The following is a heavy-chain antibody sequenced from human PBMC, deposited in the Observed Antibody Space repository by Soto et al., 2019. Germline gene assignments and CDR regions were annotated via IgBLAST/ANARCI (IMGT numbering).Heavy chain of an antibody. CDR1: GFTFSSHA. Sequence: EVQLLESGGDLVQPGGSLRLSCVASGFTFSSHAMTWVRQAPGKGLEWVSSLSNSGDSTYSADSVKARFTMSRDTSKNTLYLQMNSLRAEDTAVYYCAKVAIRVTAGGNHGLDVWGQGTTVTVSS. CDR2: LSNSGDST. J-gene: IGHJ6*02. CDR3: AKVAIRVTAGGNHGLDV. V-gene: IGHV3-23*01. D-gene: IGHD6-13*01.